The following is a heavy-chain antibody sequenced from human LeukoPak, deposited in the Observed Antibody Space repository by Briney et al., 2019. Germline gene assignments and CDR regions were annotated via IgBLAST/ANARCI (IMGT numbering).Heavy chain of an antibody. D-gene: IGHD6-19*01. CDR1: GGSFSGYY. CDR3: ARGQYSSGWYGDY. J-gene: IGHJ4*02. V-gene: IGHV4-34*01. Sequence: SETLSLTCAVYGGSFSGYYWSWIRQPPGKGLEWIGEINHSGSTNYNPSLKSRVTISVDTSKNQLSLKLSSVTAADTAVYYCARGQYSSGWYGDYWGQGTLVTVSS. CDR2: INHSGST.